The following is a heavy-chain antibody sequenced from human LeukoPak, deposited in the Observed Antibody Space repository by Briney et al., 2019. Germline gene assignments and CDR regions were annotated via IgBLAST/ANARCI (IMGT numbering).Heavy chain of an antibody. CDR1: GFTFDYYR. J-gene: IGHJ4*02. V-gene: IGHV3-21*03. D-gene: IGHD2/OR15-2a*01. Sequence: GGSLRLSCAASGFTFDYYRMSWVRQAPGKGLEWVSFIFSSSTYIYYTDSVKGRFTISRDNARNSLYLQMDNLRAEDTGVYYCARDFYDGFALDYWGQGTLVTVSS. CDR2: IFSSSTYI. CDR3: ARDFYDGFALDY.